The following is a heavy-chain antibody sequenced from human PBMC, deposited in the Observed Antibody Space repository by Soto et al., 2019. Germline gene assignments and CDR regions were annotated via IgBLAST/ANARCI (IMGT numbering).Heavy chain of an antibody. CDR3: AKDLWGSWTVDY. Sequence: QVQLVQSGAEVKEPGASVKVSCKASGFTFQNYHMHWVRQAPGQGLELMGIIHPSGDTTTYAQNFQGRLSMTRDTSTSTAYMELSSLTSEDPDVYYCAKDLWGSWTVDYWGQGTLITVSS. V-gene: IGHV1-46*02. J-gene: IGHJ4*02. CDR2: IHPSGDTT. D-gene: IGHD3-16*01. CDR1: GFTFQNYH.